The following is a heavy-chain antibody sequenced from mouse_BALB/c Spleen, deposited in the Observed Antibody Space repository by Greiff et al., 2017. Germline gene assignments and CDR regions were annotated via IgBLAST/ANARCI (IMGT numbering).Heavy chain of an antibody. CDR2: ILPGSGST. J-gene: IGHJ3*01. V-gene: IGHV1-9*01. CDR3: ARSGFAY. Sequence: QVQLQQSGAELMKPGASVKISCTATGYTFSSYWIEWVKQRPGHGLEWIGEILPGSGSTNYNEKFKGKATFTADKSSNTAYMQLSSLTSEDSAVYYCARSGFAYWGQGTLVTVSA. CDR1: GYTFSSYW.